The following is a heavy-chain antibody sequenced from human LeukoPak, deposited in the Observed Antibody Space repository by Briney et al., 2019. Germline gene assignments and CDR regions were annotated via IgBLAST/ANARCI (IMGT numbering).Heavy chain of an antibody. V-gene: IGHV3-7*01. J-gene: IGHJ4*02. Sequence: GGSLRLSCAASRFTFSTYWMSWVRQAPGKGLEWVANIKQDGSETYYVDSVKGRFTISRDNAKNSLYLQMNSLRGEDTAVYYCARLEPAWGYFEYWGRGTLVTVSS. D-gene: IGHD2-2*01. CDR1: RFTFSTYW. CDR3: ARLEPAWGYFEY. CDR2: IKQDGSET.